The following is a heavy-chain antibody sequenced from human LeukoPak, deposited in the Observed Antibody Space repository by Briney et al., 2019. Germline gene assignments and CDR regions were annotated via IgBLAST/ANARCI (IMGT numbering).Heavy chain of an antibody. Sequence: PSETLSLTCTVSGGSISSNNYYWGWIRQPPGKGLEWIGEISHSGSTNYNPSLKSRVTISVDTSKNRFSLKLSSVTAADTAVYYCARDYSSGWYGAFDIWGQGTMVTVSS. CDR3: ARDYSSGWYGAFDI. D-gene: IGHD6-19*01. V-gene: IGHV4-39*07. CDR2: ISHSGST. CDR1: GGSISSNNYY. J-gene: IGHJ3*02.